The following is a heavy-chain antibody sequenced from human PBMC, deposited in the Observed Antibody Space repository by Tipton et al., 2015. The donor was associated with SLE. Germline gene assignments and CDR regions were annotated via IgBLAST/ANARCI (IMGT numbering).Heavy chain of an antibody. J-gene: IGHJ2*01. CDR3: ARSGDFWSGYQNWSFDL. CDR2: ISSSGSTI. V-gene: IGHV3-11*01. CDR1: GFTFSDYY. Sequence: GSLRLSCAASGFTFSDYYMSWIRQAPGKGLEWVSYISSSGSTIYYADSVKGRFTISRDNAKNSLYLQMNSLRAEDTAVYYCARSGDFWSGYQNWSFDLWGRGTLVTVSS. D-gene: IGHD3-3*01.